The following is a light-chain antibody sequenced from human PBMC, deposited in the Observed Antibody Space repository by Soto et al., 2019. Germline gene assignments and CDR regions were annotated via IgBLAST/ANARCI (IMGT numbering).Light chain of an antibody. CDR1: QSVSNNY. V-gene: IGKV3-11*01. Sequence: EIVLTQSPGTLSLSPGERATLSCRASQSVSNNYLAWYQQKPGQAPRLLIYGASNRATGIPARFSGSASGTDFTLTISSLEPEDFAVYYCQQRSNWTTFGQGTRLEI. CDR3: QQRSNWTT. CDR2: GAS. J-gene: IGKJ5*01.